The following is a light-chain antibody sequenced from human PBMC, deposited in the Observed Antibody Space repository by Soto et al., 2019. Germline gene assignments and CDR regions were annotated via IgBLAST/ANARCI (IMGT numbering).Light chain of an antibody. CDR2: EVS. V-gene: IGLV2-8*01. CDR1: SSDVGGYNY. Sequence: QSVLTQPPSASGSPGQSVTISCTGTSSDVGGYNYVSWYQQHPGKAPKLMIYEVSYRPSGVPDRFSGSKSGNTASLTVSGLQAEDEADYYCSSYAGSNNLRVFGTGTKLTVL. CDR3: SSYAGSNNLRV. J-gene: IGLJ1*01.